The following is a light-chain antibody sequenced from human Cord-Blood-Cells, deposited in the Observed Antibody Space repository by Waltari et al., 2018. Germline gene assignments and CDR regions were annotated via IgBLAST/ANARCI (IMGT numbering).Light chain of an antibody. CDR2: AAS. Sequence: LQMTQSPSSLSASVGDRVTITCRASQSSSSYLNWYQQKPGNAPKLLIYAASSLQSGVPSRFSGSGSGTDFTLTISSLQPEDFATYYCQQSYSTPYSFGQGTKLEIK. V-gene: IGKV1-39*01. CDR1: QSSSSY. CDR3: QQSYSTPYS. J-gene: IGKJ2*03.